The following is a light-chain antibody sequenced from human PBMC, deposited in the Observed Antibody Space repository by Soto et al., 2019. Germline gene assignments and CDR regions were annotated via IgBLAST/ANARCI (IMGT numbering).Light chain of an antibody. V-gene: IGKV1-39*01. CDR1: QIIGTY. CDR2: ATS. J-gene: IGKJ1*01. CDR3: QQRYTSPKT. Sequence: DIQMTQSPSSLSASVGERVTLTCRASQIIGTYLNWYQQKPGKAPNLLIYATSNLQSGVPSRFSGSGSGTDFTLTISSLQPEDFATYYCQQRYTSPKTFGQGTKVEIK.